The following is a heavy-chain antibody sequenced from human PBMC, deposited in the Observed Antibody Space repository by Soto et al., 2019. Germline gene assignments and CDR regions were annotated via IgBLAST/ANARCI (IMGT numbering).Heavy chain of an antibody. Sequence: ASVKVSCKASGYTFTSYGISWVRQAPGQGLEWMGWISAYNGNTNYAQKLQGRVTMTTDTSTSTAYMELRSLRSDDTAVYYCARHSPPGYCSSTSCSDAFDIWGQGTRVTVSS. CDR3: ARHSPPGYCSSTSCSDAFDI. CDR1: GYTFTSYG. J-gene: IGHJ3*02. D-gene: IGHD2-2*01. CDR2: ISAYNGNT. V-gene: IGHV1-18*01.